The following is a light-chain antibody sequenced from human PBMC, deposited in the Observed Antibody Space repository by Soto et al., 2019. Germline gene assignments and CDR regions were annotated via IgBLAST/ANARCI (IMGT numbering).Light chain of an antibody. CDR1: SSDVGSYNL. Sequence: QSALTQPASVSGSPGQSITISCTETSSDVGSYNLVSWYQQHPGKAPKLMIYEGSKRPSGVSNRFSGSKSGNTASLTISGLQAEDEADYYCYLYATRRTFDVIFGGGTKLTVL. CDR3: YLYATRRTFDVI. CDR2: EGS. V-gene: IGLV2-23*03. J-gene: IGLJ2*01.